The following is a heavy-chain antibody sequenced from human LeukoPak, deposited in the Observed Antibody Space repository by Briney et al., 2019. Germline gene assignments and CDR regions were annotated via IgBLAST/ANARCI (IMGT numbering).Heavy chain of an antibody. CDR1: GFTFSSYA. CDR2: ISGSGGST. V-gene: IGHV3-23*01. Sequence: GGSLRLSCAASGFTFSSYAMSWVRQAPGKGLEWVSAISGSGGSTYYADSVKGRLTISRDNSQNTLYLQMNSLRAEDTAVYYCAKDSPGYSSGWYKVDYWGQGTLVTVSS. CDR3: AKDSPGYSSGWYKVDY. D-gene: IGHD6-19*01. J-gene: IGHJ4*02.